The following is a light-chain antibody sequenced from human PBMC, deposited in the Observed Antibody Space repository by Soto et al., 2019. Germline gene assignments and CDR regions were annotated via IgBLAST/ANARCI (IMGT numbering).Light chain of an antibody. CDR3: QRYYSTPYT. CDR2: WAS. CDR1: PSGLSSSNNKNY. J-gene: IGKJ2*01. V-gene: IGKV4-1*01. Sequence: DFVMTQTPDSLAVSLGERATINCKSSPSGLSSSNNKNYLAWYQQKPGQPPKHLIYWASTRDSGVPDRFSGSGSGKEFTLPIRSLEDEDVAVYYCQRYYSTPYTFGQGTKLEIK.